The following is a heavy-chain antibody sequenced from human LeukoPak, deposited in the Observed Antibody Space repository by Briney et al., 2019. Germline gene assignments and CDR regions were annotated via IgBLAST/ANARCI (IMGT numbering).Heavy chain of an antibody. J-gene: IGHJ5*02. V-gene: IGHV1-18*01. CDR2: ISAYNGNT. CDR3: ARDLGIRYSSSWYGKNWFDP. Sequence: ASVKVSCKASGYTFTSYGISWVRQAPGQGLEWMGWISAYNGNTNYAQKLQGRVTMTTDTSTSTAYTELRSLRSDDTAVYYCARDLGIRYSSSWYGKNWFDPWGQGTLVTVSS. CDR1: GYTFTSYG. D-gene: IGHD6-13*01.